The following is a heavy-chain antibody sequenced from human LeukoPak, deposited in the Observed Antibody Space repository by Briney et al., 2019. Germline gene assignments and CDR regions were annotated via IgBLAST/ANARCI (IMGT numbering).Heavy chain of an antibody. CDR1: KFAFSSYA. J-gene: IGHJ3*02. CDR2: ISGGGGNT. Sequence: GGSLRLSCAASKFAFSSYAMSWVRQAPGKGLEWVPAISGGGGNTYYADSVKGRFTISRDNSKNTLYLQMNSLRAEDTAVYYCGKNRYSGSLSPFDIWGQGTMVTVSS. CDR3: GKNRYSGSLSPFDI. V-gene: IGHV3-23*01. D-gene: IGHD1-26*01.